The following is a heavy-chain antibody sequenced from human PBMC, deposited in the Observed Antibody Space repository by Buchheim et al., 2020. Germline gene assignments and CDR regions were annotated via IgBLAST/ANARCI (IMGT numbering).Heavy chain of an antibody. D-gene: IGHD6-19*01. CDR1: GFTFSSYS. V-gene: IGHV3-48*01. J-gene: IGHJ4*02. Sequence: EVQLVESGGGLVQPGGSLRLSCAASGFTFSSYSMNWVHQAPGKGLEWVSYISSSSTIYYADSVKGRFTISRDNAKNSLYLQMNSLRAEDTAVYYCARDRSWQWPQATGYWGQGTL. CDR2: ISSSSTI. CDR3: ARDRSWQWPQATGY.